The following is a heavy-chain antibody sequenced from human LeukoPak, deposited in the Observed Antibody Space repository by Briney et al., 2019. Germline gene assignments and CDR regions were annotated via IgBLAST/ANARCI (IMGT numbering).Heavy chain of an antibody. D-gene: IGHD1-1*01. Sequence: GGSLRLSCAAAGFAFSSNALSSIRQAPGEGLDWVSSISVSSTTYYLDSVKGRFTISRGNSNNALFLQMNSLRAEDTALYYCAKCNLDNCREGFHIWGQGTMVTVSS. CDR2: ISVSSTT. CDR1: GFAFSSNA. CDR3: AKCNLDNCREGFHI. V-gene: IGHV3-23*01. J-gene: IGHJ3*02.